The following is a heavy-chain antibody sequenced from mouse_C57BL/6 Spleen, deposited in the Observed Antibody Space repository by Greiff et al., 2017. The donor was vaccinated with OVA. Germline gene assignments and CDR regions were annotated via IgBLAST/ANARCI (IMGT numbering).Heavy chain of an antibody. Sequence: QVQLQQSGPGLVQPSQSLSITCTVSGFSLTSYGVHWVRQSPGKGLEWLGVIWRGGSTDYNAAFMSRLSITKDNSKSQVFFKMNSLQADDTAIYYCAKNRGITTVEVWYFDVWGTGTTVTVSS. CDR2: IWRGGST. V-gene: IGHV2-5*01. CDR1: GFSLTSYG. J-gene: IGHJ1*03. D-gene: IGHD1-1*01. CDR3: AKNRGITTVEVWYFDV.